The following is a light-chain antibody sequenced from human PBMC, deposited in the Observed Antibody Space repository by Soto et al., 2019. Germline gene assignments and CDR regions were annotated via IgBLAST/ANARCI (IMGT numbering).Light chain of an antibody. V-gene: IGKV1-9*01. CDR1: QGISSY. CDR2: AAS. Sequence: DIQLTQSPSFLSASVGDRVTITCRAGQGISSYLAWYQQKPGKAPKLLIYAASTLQSGVPSRFSGSGSGTEFTLTISSLQPEDFATYYCQQLNSFGPGTKVDI. J-gene: IGKJ3*01. CDR3: QQLNS.